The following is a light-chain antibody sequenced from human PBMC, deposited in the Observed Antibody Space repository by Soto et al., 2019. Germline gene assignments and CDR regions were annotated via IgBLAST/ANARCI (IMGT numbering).Light chain of an antibody. CDR1: QSVLYSLNNKNY. J-gene: IGKJ1*01. CDR2: WAS. CDR3: QQYLHTPRT. Sequence: DAVMTQSADSLAVSLGERATINCRSSQSVLYSLNNKNYLAWYQQKPGQPPKLLIYWASTRESGVPDRFSGSGSGTDFTLTISSLQAEDVAVYFCQQYLHTPRTFGQGTKVEIK. V-gene: IGKV4-1*01.